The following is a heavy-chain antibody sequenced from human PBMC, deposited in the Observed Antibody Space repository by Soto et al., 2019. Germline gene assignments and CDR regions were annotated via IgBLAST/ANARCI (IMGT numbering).Heavy chain of an antibody. CDR1: GFTFSSYG. CDR3: AKELAAGGDY. V-gene: IGHV3-30*18. J-gene: IGHJ4*02. D-gene: IGHD2-15*01. Sequence: QVQLVESGGGVVQPGRSLRLSCAASGFTFSSYGMHWVRQAPGKGLEWVAVISYDGSNKYYADSVKGRFTISRDNSKNTLYLQMNSLRAEDKAVYYCAKELAAGGDYWGQGTLVTVSS. CDR2: ISYDGSNK.